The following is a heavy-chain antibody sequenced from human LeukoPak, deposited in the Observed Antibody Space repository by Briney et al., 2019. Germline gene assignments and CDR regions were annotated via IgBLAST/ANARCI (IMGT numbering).Heavy chain of an antibody. Sequence: GGSLRLSCAASGFTFSSYPMTWVRQAPGKGLEWVSSISGDGRSTYYADSVKGRFTISRDNSKNTLYLQMNSLRAEDTAVYYCARDYKYAFDNWGQGTLVTVSS. CDR1: GFTFSSYP. D-gene: IGHD5-24*01. J-gene: IGHJ4*02. CDR3: ARDYKYAFDN. V-gene: IGHV3-23*01. CDR2: ISGDGRST.